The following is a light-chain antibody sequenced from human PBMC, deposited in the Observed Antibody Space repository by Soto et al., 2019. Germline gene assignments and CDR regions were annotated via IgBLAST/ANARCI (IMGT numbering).Light chain of an antibody. CDR3: CSYTVSTTFV. CDR2: EVS. Sequence: QSALTQPASVSGSPRQSITISCTGTSSDVGAYNHVSWYQHHPGKAPKLMIYEVSNRPSGLSDRFSGSKSGNTASLTISGLQAEDEADYYCCSYTVSTTFVFGSGTKVTVL. V-gene: IGLV2-14*01. CDR1: SSDVGAYNH. J-gene: IGLJ1*01.